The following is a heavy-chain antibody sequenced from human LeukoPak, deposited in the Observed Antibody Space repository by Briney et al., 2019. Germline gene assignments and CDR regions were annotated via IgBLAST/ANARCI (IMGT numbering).Heavy chain of an antibody. CDR2: MNPNSGNT. V-gene: IGHV1-8*01. Sequence: GASVKVSCKASGYTFTSYDINWVRQATGQGVEGMGWMNPNSGNTGYAQKFQGRVTMTRNTSISTAYMELSSLRSEDTAVYYCASGYSSGWFPFDYWGQGTLVTVSS. D-gene: IGHD6-19*01. J-gene: IGHJ4*02. CDR3: ASGYSSGWFPFDY. CDR1: GYTFTSYD.